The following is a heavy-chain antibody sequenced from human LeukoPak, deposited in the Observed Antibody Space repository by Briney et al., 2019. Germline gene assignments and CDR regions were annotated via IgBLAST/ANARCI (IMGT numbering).Heavy chain of an antibody. D-gene: IGHD3-16*02. CDR2: IIPIFGTA. CDR1: GYTFTTYG. V-gene: IGHV1-69*06. J-gene: IGHJ3*02. CDR3: AIYRLRLGELSSRYAFDI. Sequence: SVKVSCKASGYTFTTYGISWVRQAPGQGLEWMGGIIPIFGTANYAQKFQGRVTITADKSTSTAYMELSSLRSEDTAVYYCAIYRLRLGELSSRYAFDIWGQGTMVTVSS.